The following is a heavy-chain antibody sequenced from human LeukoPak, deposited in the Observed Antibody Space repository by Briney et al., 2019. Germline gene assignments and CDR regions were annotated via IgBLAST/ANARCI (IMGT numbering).Heavy chain of an antibody. V-gene: IGHV3-23*01. D-gene: IGHD6-19*01. CDR1: GFTFSSYA. CDR3: AKVPGGSGWYFYY. CDR2: ISGRGGRT. J-gene: IGHJ4*02. Sequence: GGSLRLSCAASGFTFSSYAMSWVRQAPGKGREWVSAISGRGGRTYYADSVKGRFTISRDNSKNTLYLQMNSLRAEDTAVYYCAKVPGGSGWYFYYWGQGTLVTVSS.